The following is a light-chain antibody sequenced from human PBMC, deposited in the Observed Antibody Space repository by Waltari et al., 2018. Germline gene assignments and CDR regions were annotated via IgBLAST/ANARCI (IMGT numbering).Light chain of an antibody. Sequence: QSALPQPPSASGSPGQSVTISCTGTSRDVGGYNYVSWYQQYPGKAPKLMIYDVTERPSGVPDRFSGSKSGNTASLTVSGLQAEDEADYYCSSYAGSAYVFGTGTKVTVL. CDR3: SSYAGSAYV. V-gene: IGLV2-8*01. J-gene: IGLJ1*01. CDR2: DVT. CDR1: SRDVGGYNY.